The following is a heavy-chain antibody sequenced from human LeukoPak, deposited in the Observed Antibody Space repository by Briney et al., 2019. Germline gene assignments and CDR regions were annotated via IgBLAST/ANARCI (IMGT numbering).Heavy chain of an antibody. CDR3: ARDRQWLTY. CDR2: MNPNSGNT. CDR1: GYTFTSYD. Sequence: GASVKVSCKASGYTFTSYDINWVRQATGQGLEWMGWMNPNSGNTGYAQKFQGRVTMTTDTSTSTAYMELRSLRSDDTAVYYCARDRQWLTYWGQGTLVTVSS. J-gene: IGHJ4*02. D-gene: IGHD6-19*01. V-gene: IGHV1-8*01.